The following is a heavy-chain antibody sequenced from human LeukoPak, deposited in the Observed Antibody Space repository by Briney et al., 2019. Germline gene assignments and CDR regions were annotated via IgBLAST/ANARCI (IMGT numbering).Heavy chain of an antibody. J-gene: IGHJ3*02. CDR1: GFTVRSNY. V-gene: IGHV3-53*01. Sequence: GRSLRLSCAASGFTVRSNYMSWVRQAPGKGLEWVAIIYSGGSTYYAGSVKGRFTISRDNSKNTLYLQMNSLRAEDTAVYYCAKDNVYYYGSGSYYPLDAFDIWGQGTMVTVSS. CDR2: IYSGGST. CDR3: AKDNVYYYGSGSYYPLDAFDI. D-gene: IGHD3-10*01.